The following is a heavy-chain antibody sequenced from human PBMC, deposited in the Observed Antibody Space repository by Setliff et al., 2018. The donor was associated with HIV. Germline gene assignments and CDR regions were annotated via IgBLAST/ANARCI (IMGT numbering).Heavy chain of an antibody. CDR1: GGSISSSSYY. CDR2: IYYTGST. J-gene: IGHJ5*02. Sequence: PSETLSLTCTVSGGSISSSSYYWGWIRQSPGKGLEWIGSIYYTGSTHYSPSLKSRVTISVDTSKNQFSLRLRSATAADTAVYYCARTSGSDRLNWFDPWGQGTLVTVSS. V-gene: IGHV4-39*07. D-gene: IGHD3-10*01. CDR3: ARTSGSDRLNWFDP.